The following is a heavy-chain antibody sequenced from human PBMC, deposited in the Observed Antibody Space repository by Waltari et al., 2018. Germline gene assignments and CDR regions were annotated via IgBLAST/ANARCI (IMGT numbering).Heavy chain of an antibody. CDR3: AKRMYSSSPALRGFDY. D-gene: IGHD6-6*01. J-gene: IGHJ4*02. V-gene: IGHV3-23*01. Sequence: EVQLLESGGGLVQPGGSLRLSCAASGFTFSSYAMSWVRQAPGKGLEWVSAISGSGGSTYYADSVKGRFTISRDNSKNTLYLQMNSLRAEDTAVYYCAKRMYSSSPALRGFDYWGQGTLVTVSS. CDR2: ISGSGGST. CDR1: GFTFSSYA.